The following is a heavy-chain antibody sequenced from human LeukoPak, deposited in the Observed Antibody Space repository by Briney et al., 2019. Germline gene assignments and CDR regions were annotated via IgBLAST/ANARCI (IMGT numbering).Heavy chain of an antibody. Sequence: GESLKISCKGSGYSFTSYWIGWVRQMPGKGLEWMGIIYPGDSDTRYSPSFQGQVTISADKSISTAYLQWSSLKASDTAMYYCARQAYHDILTGGLYGMDVWGQGTTVTVSS. CDR1: GYSFTSYW. J-gene: IGHJ6*02. CDR2: IYPGDSDT. D-gene: IGHD3-9*01. V-gene: IGHV5-51*01. CDR3: ARQAYHDILTGGLYGMDV.